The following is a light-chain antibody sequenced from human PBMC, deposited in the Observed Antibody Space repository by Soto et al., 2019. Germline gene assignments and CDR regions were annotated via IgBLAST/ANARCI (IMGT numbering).Light chain of an antibody. CDR3: GTWDTGLVWV. J-gene: IGLJ3*02. CDR2: DNN. V-gene: IGLV1-51*01. Sequence: QSVLTQPPSVSAAPGQRVSISCSGSSSSIGTHYVAWYQQVPGTPPKLLIYDNNKRPSGTPDRFSGSKSGTSATLGITGLQTGDEADYYCGTWDTGLVWVFGGVTKLTVL. CDR1: SSSIGTHY.